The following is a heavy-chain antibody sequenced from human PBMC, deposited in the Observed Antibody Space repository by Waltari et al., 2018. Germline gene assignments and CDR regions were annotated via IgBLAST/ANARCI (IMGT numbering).Heavy chain of an antibody. J-gene: IGHJ4*02. V-gene: IGHV4-61*02. CDR3: ARMRTAVAGFYFDN. D-gene: IGHD6-19*01. CDR2: IYSNGSA. Sequence: QAQLQESGPGLVQPSQTLSLTCTVSGGSVRSITYYWSWIRQPAGKGLEWIGRIYSNGSANYNPSLGSRVSISLDKSKNQFSLRLSSVTAADTALYYCARMRTAVAGFYFDNWGQGALVTVSS. CDR1: GGSVRSITYY.